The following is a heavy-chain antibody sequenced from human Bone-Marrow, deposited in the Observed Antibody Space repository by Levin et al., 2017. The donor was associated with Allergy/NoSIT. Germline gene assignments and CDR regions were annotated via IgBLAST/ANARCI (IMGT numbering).Heavy chain of an antibody. Sequence: SETLSLTCTVSGGSISTSNWWNWVRQPPGKGLEWIGEFYYSGSTNSNPSLTSRVTISVDKSKNQFSLKLSSVTAADTAVYYCARTRTGTAFDAFDIWGQGTVVTVSS. V-gene: IGHV4-4*02. J-gene: IGHJ3*02. D-gene: IGHD1-1*01. CDR1: GGSISTSNW. CDR2: FYYSGST. CDR3: ARTRTGTAFDAFDI.